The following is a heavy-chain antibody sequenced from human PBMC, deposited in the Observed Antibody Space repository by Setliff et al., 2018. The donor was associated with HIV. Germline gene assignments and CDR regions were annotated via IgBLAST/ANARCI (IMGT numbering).Heavy chain of an antibody. CDR1: GYTFINYG. V-gene: IGHV1-18*04. Sequence: ASVMVSCKTSGYTFINYGITWVRQAPGQGLEWMGWISPYNDYTNYEQSLQGRVRLTTDTSTRTAYMDLRSLRSNDTAVYYCARGGYYSGSGMNYHYYGLDVWGQGTTVTVSS. J-gene: IGHJ6*02. CDR2: ISPYNDYT. CDR3: ARGGYYSGSGMNYHYYGLDV. D-gene: IGHD3-10*01.